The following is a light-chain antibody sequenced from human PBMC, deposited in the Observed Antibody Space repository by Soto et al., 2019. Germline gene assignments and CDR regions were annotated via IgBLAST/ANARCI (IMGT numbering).Light chain of an antibody. CDR3: HQYGLSPRHP. Sequence: EIEMTQSPATLSVSPGETVALSCRASQSVDINLAWYQQKGGQAPRLLISGASSRATGVPNRFSGSGSGTDFTLTINSLEPEDFAVYYCHQYGLSPRHPFGQGTRLEIK. CDR1: QSVDIN. V-gene: IGKV3-20*01. CDR2: GAS. J-gene: IGKJ2*01.